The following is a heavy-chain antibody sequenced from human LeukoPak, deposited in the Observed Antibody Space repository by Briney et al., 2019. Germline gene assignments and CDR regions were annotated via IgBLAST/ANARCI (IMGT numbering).Heavy chain of an antibody. V-gene: IGHV3-23*01. CDR1: GFTFSSSA. CDR2: ISGSGSGGST. J-gene: IGHJ4*02. Sequence: GGSLRLSCAASGFTFSSSAMSWVRQAPGKGLEWVSSISGSGSGGSTYYADSVKGRFTISRDNSKNTLYLQMDSLRAEDTAVYYCAKSGYNRFDYWGQGTRVTVSS. D-gene: IGHD5-24*01. CDR3: AKSGYNRFDY.